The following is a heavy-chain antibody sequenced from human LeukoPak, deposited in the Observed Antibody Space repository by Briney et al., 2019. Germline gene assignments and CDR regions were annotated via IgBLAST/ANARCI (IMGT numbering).Heavy chain of an antibody. V-gene: IGHV3-33*06. CDR3: AKERSTTTWYDH. CDR2: IWHDGSKS. CDR1: GFIFSTYG. Sequence: PGGSLRLSCAASGFIFSTYGIHWVRQAPGKGLEWVAVIWHDGSKSYYIESMKGRLAGSKDNSRDTAHLQMDSLRAEDTAVYYCAKERSTTTWYDHWGQGILVTVSS. J-gene: IGHJ4*02. D-gene: IGHD2-2*01.